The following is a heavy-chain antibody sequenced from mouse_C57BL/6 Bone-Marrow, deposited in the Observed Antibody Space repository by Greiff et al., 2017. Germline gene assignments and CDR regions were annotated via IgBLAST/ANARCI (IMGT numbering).Heavy chain of an antibody. CDR2: ISSGSSTI. CDR1: GFTFSDYG. Sequence: DVHLVESGGGLVKPGGSLKLSCAASGFTFSDYGMHWVRQAPEKGLEWVAYISSGSSTIYYADTVKGRFTISRDNAKNTLFLQMTSLRSEDTAMYYCARTVTTGLGAMDYWGQGTSVTVSS. CDR3: ARTVTTGLGAMDY. D-gene: IGHD2-2*01. V-gene: IGHV5-17*01. J-gene: IGHJ4*01.